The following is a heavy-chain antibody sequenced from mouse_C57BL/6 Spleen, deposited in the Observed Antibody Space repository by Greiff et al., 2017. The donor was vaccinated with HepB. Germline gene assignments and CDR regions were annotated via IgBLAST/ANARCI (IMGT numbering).Heavy chain of an antibody. J-gene: IGHJ4*01. CDR1: GYTFTSYW. CDR2: IHPNSGST. V-gene: IGHV1-64*01. Sequence: QVQLQQPGAELVKPGASVKLSCKASGYTFTSYWMHWVKQRPGQGLEWIGMIHPNSGSTNYNEKFKSKATLTVDKSSSTAYMQLSSLTSEDSAVYYCASETVVARGYAMDYWGQGTSVTVSS. CDR3: ASETVVARGYAMDY. D-gene: IGHD1-1*01.